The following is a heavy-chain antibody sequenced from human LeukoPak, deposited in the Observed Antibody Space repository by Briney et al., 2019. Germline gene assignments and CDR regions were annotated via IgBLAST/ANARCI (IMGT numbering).Heavy chain of an antibody. CDR3: ARDLSRPFYYGSGSKTGVDY. D-gene: IGHD3-10*01. J-gene: IGHJ4*02. V-gene: IGHV4-39*07. CDR2: IYYSGST. CDR1: GGSISSSSYY. Sequence: SETLSLTCTVSGGSISSSSYYWGWIRQPPGKGLEWIGSIYYSGSTYYNPSLKSRVTISVDTSKNQFSLKLSSVTAADTAVYYCARDLSRPFYYGSGSKTGVDYWGQGTLVTVSS.